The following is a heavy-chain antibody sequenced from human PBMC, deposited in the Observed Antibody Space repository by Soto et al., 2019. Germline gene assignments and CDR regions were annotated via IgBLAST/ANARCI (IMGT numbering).Heavy chain of an antibody. CDR2: IYSGGRT. Sequence: LRLSCAASGFTVSSNYMTWVRQAPGKGLEWVSVIYSGGRTYYADSVKGRFTISRDNSKNTLYLQMNSLRAEDTAVYYCARGIPRGYSYGSYYFDYWGQGTLVTGSS. D-gene: IGHD5-18*01. CDR3: ARGIPRGYSYGSYYFDY. J-gene: IGHJ4*02. CDR1: GFTVSSNY. V-gene: IGHV3-53*01.